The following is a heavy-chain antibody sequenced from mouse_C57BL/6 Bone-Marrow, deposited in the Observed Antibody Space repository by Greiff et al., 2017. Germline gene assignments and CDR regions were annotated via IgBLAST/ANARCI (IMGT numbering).Heavy chain of an antibody. J-gene: IGHJ3*01. D-gene: IGHD1-1*01. CDR2: IWSGGST. CDR3: ARNVYYYGSWFAY. Sequence: VQLVESGPGLVQPSQSLSITCTVSGFSLTSYGVHWVRQSPGKGLEWLGVIWSGGSTDYNAAFISRLSISKDNSKSQVFFKMNSLQADDTAIYYCARNVYYYGSWFAYWGQGTLVTVSA. CDR1: GFSLTSYG. V-gene: IGHV2-2*01.